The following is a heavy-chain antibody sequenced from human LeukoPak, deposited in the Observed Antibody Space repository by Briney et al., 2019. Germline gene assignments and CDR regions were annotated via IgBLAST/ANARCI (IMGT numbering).Heavy chain of an antibody. J-gene: IGHJ4*02. CDR1: GFTFSSCG. CDR3: ARERELSDY. Sequence: GGSLRLSCAASGFTFSSCGMSWVRQAPGKGLEWVSSISSSSSYIYYADSVKGRFTISRDNAKNSLYLQMNSLRAEDTAVYYCARERELSDYWGQGTLVTVSS. CDR2: ISSSSSYI. D-gene: IGHD1-26*01. V-gene: IGHV3-21*01.